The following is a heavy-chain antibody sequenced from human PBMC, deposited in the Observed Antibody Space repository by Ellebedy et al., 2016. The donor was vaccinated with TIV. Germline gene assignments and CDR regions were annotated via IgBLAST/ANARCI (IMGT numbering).Heavy chain of an antibody. CDR3: ASLAEQWLVQDGFEGAFDI. Sequence: SETLSLXXTVSGGSLSSSNYYWGWLRQPPGKGLEWLGTIYYSGSTNYNPSLKSRVTISVDTSKNQFSLKLSSVTAADTAVYYCASLAEQWLVQDGFEGAFDIWGQGTMVTVSS. V-gene: IGHV4-39*07. CDR1: GGSLSSSNYY. J-gene: IGHJ3*02. CDR2: IYYSGST. D-gene: IGHD6-19*01.